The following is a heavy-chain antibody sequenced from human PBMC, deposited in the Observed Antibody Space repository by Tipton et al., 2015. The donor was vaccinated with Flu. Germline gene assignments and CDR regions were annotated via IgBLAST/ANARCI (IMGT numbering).Heavy chain of an antibody. CDR2: IYYSGST. J-gene: IGHJ5*02. Sequence: LRLSCTVSGGSISSGGYYWSWIRQHPGKGLEWIGYIYYSGSTYYNPSLKSRVTISVDTSKNQFSLKLSSVTAADTAVYYCARDQRGEYCSGGSCADNNWFAPWGQGTLVTVSS. CDR1: GGSISSGGYY. V-gene: IGHV4-31*03. CDR3: ARDQRGEYCSGGSCADNNWFAP. D-gene: IGHD2-15*01.